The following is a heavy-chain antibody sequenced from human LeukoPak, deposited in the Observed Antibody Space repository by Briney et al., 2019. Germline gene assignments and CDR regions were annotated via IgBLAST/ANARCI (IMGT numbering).Heavy chain of an antibody. J-gene: IGHJ5*02. D-gene: IGHD3-3*01. CDR1: GFTFGDYA. CDR3: TRVPDYDFWSGYEENWFDP. V-gene: IGHV3-49*03. Sequence: PGGSLRLSCTASGFTFGDYAMSWFRQAPGKGLEWVGFIRSKAYGGTTEYAASVKGRFTISRDDSKSIAYLQMNSLKTEDTAVYYCTRVPDYDFWSGYEENWFDPWGQGTLVTVSS. CDR2: IRSKAYGGTT.